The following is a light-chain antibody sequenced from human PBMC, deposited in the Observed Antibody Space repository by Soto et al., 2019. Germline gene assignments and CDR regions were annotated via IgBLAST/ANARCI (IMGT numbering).Light chain of an antibody. J-gene: IGLJ2*01. Sequence: QSVLTQPASVSGSPGQSITISCTGTSSDVGGYNFVSWYQQHPGRAPKLMICDVSNRPSGVSNRFSGSKSGNTASLTISGLQAEDEADYYCSSYTSGSTPLVFGGGTKLTVL. CDR2: DVS. V-gene: IGLV2-14*01. CDR1: SSDVGGYNF. CDR3: SSYTSGSTPLV.